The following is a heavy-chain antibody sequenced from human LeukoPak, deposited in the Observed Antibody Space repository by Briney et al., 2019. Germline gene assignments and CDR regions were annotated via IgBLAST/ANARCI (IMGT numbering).Heavy chain of an antibody. J-gene: IGHJ4*02. D-gene: IGHD4-23*01. V-gene: IGHV3-64*01. Sequence: GGSLRLSCTASGFTFSSYSMHWVRQAPGKGLEYVSAISTNGGSTYYANSVKDRFTISRDNSKNTLYLQMGSLRAEDMAVYYCARVGEVNFFDYWGRGTLVTVSS. CDR1: GFTFSSYS. CDR3: ARVGEVNFFDY. CDR2: ISTNGGST.